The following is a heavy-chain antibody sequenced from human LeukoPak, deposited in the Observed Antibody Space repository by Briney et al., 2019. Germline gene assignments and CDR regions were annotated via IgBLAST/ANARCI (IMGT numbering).Heavy chain of an antibody. Sequence: GASVKVSCKATGYTFTGYYMHWVRQAPGQGLEWMGWINPNSGGTNYAQKFQGRVTMTRDTSISTAYMELSRLRSDDTAVYYCARDQRGYYGSGSYYYYGMDVWGQGTTVTVSS. CDR1: GYTFTGYY. CDR2: INPNSGGT. CDR3: ARDQRGYYGSGSYYYYGMDV. D-gene: IGHD3-10*01. V-gene: IGHV1-2*02. J-gene: IGHJ6*02.